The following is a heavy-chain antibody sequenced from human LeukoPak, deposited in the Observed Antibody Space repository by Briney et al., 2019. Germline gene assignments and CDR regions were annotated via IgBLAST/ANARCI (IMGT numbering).Heavy chain of an antibody. J-gene: IGHJ5*02. Sequence: GGSLRLSCSASGFIFSRFAMHWVRQAPGKGLEYVSPITTDGDTTDYADSVKGRFTISRDNSKNTLYLQMSSLRAEDTAVYYCVAVGGLDPWGQGTLVTVSS. CDR3: VAVGGLDP. CDR2: ITTDGDTT. V-gene: IGHV3-64D*09. D-gene: IGHD2-2*01. CDR1: GFIFSRFA.